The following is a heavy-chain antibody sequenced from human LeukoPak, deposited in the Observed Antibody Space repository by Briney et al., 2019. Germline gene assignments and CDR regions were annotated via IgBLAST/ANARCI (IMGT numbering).Heavy chain of an antibody. Sequence: SETPSLTCTVSGGSLSNYYWSWIRQPPGKGLEWLGNIFYSGKTNYNPSLKSRVTISVDTSKNQFSLKLNSVTAADTAVYYCARREDYFDYWGQGTLVTVSS. D-gene: IGHD1-26*01. CDR2: IFYSGKT. CDR1: GGSLSNYY. J-gene: IGHJ4*02. CDR3: ARREDYFDY. V-gene: IGHV4-59*08.